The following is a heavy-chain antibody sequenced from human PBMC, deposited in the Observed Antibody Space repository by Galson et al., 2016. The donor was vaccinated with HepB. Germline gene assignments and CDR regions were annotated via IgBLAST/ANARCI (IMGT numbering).Heavy chain of an antibody. Sequence: QSGAEVKKPGESLKISCKTSGYSFTNFWIGWVRQMPGKGLEWMGIVYPADSDTKYRPSFQGQVTISADNSINTAYLQWSSLKASDTAMYYWVKEDESGYESAFFWGQGALVTVSS. D-gene: IGHD5-12*01. CDR3: VKEDESGYESAFF. J-gene: IGHJ4*02. CDR1: GYSFTNFW. V-gene: IGHV5-51*01. CDR2: VYPADSDT.